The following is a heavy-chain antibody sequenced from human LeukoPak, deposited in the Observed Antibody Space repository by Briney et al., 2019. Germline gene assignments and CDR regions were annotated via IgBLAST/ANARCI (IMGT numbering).Heavy chain of an antibody. J-gene: IGHJ4*02. D-gene: IGHD5-18*01. Sequence: ASVKVSCKASGGTLSSYDMHWVRQATGQGLEWMGYMNLYSGNTGYAQKFQGRVTMTRNTSISTAYMELSSLGSEDTAVYYCARSGYSYGSDHWGQGTPVTVSS. CDR2: MNLYSGNT. V-gene: IGHV1-8*02. CDR1: GGTLSSYD. CDR3: ARSGYSYGSDH.